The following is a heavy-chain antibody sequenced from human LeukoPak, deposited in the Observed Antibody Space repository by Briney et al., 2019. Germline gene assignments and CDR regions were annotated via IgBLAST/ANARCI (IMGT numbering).Heavy chain of an antibody. Sequence: ASVKVSCKASGFTFTSSDINWVRQATGQGLEWMGWMNPNSGNTGYAQKFQDRVTMTRNTSISTAYMELSLLRSEDTAVYYCARGRRDSRQFDYWGQGALVTVSS. CDR3: ARGRRDSRQFDY. CDR1: GFTFTSSD. D-gene: IGHD3-10*01. J-gene: IGHJ4*02. V-gene: IGHV1-8*01. CDR2: MNPNSGNT.